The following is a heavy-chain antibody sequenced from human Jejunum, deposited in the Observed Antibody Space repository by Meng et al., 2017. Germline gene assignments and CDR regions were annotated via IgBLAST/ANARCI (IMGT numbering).Heavy chain of an antibody. CDR3: GKVDPITAHTSGWYGVDY. CDR2: MSGSGGMT. V-gene: IGHV3-23*01. Sequence: GGSLRLSCVASGFAFGSYIMTWVRQAPGKGLEYVSSMSGSGGMTYYADSVKGRFTISRDNSKNTLYLQMNSRGGDDTATYYCGKVDPITAHTSGWYGVDYWGQGTLVTGAS. J-gene: IGHJ4*02. D-gene: IGHD6-13*01. CDR1: GFAFGSYI.